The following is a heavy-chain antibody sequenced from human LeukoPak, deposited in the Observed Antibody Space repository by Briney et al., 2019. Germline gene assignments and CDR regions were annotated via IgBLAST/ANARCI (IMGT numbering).Heavy chain of an antibody. CDR3: ARDLYYDSSGYYDY. V-gene: IGHV3-21*01. Sequence: GGSLRLSCAASGFTFSRYAMNWVRQAPGKGLEWVSYISTGGDYKFYADSVKGRFTISRDNAKNSLYLQMNSLRAEDTAVYYCARDLYYDSSGYYDYWGQGTLVTVSS. J-gene: IGHJ4*02. CDR2: ISTGGDYK. CDR1: GFTFSRYA. D-gene: IGHD3-22*01.